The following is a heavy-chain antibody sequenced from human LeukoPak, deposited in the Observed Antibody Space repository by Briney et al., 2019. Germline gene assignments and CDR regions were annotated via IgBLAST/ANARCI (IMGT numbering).Heavy chain of an antibody. Sequence: SVKVSCKASGGTFSSYAISWVRQAPGQGLEWMGGIIPIFGTANYAQKFQGRVTITTDESTSTAYMELSSLRSEDTAVYYCAREGRSTSFGVVKKAYYYMDVWGKGTTVTVSS. D-gene: IGHD3-3*01. CDR1: GGTFSSYA. CDR2: IIPIFGTA. J-gene: IGHJ6*03. V-gene: IGHV1-69*05. CDR3: AREGRSTSFGVVKKAYYYMDV.